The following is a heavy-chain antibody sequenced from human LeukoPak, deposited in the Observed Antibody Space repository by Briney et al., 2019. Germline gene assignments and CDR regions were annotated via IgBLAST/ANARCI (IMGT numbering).Heavy chain of an antibody. J-gene: IGHJ4*02. CDR2: ISSSGTTI. CDR3: AASRAVSSWYVGVY. D-gene: IGHD6-13*01. Sequence: GGSLRLSCAASGFTFSSYEMNWVRQAPGKGLEWVSYISSSGTTITYADSVKGRFTISRDNAKNSLYLQMNSLRAEDTAVYYCAASRAVSSWYVGVYWGQGTLVTVSS. V-gene: IGHV3-48*03. CDR1: GFTFSSYE.